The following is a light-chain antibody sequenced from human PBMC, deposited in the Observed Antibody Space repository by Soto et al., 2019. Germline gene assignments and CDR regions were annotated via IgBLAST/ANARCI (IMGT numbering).Light chain of an antibody. J-gene: IGLJ2*01. CDR2: NTY. Sequence: QSVLTQPPSASGTPGQRVTFSCSGSSSNIGSHTVNWYQQLPGTAPRLLIYNTYYRPSGVPDRFSGSKSGTSASLAISGLQSEDEADYYCAAWDDSLNGVVFGGGTQLTVL. CDR3: AAWDDSLNGVV. CDR1: SSNIGSHT. V-gene: IGLV1-44*01.